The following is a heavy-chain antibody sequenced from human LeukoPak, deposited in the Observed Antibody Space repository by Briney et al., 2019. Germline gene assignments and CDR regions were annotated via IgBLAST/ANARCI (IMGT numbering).Heavy chain of an antibody. CDR3: AKAPHFDFWSGYSYYFDY. CDR1: NLLLSTYA. CDR2: LSGSCGNT. D-gene: IGHD3-3*01. V-gene: IGHV3-23*01. Sequence: GGSLRLSCSASNLLLSTYAMSWLRQAPGKGLDWVASLSGSCGNTYYAESVRGRFTISRDISRDTVYLQMNSLRAEDTAVYYCAKAPHFDFWSGYSYYFDYRGQGTLVTVSS. J-gene: IGHJ4*02.